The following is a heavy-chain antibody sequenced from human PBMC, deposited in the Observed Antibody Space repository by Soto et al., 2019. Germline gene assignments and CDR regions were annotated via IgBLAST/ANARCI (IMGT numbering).Heavy chain of an antibody. CDR3: ARVNYYDSSGYYPEGFDP. Sequence: SETLSLTCAVSGGSISSSNWWSWVRQPPGKGLEWIGEIYHSGSTNYNPSLKSRVTISVDTSKNQFSLKLSSVTAADTAVYYCARVNYYDSSGYYPEGFDPWGQGTLVTV. V-gene: IGHV4-4*02. J-gene: IGHJ5*02. CDR2: IYHSGST. CDR1: GGSISSSNW. D-gene: IGHD3-22*01.